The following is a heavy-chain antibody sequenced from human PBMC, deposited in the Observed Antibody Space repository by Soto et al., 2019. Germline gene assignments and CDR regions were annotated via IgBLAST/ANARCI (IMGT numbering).Heavy chain of an antibody. D-gene: IGHD3-16*01. CDR3: AHIMITWGGVSALDAFDM. J-gene: IGHJ3*02. V-gene: IGHV2-5*02. Sequence: GSGPTLVNPTQTLPLTCSFSGFSLSTRRVGVAWIRQPPGKALEWLAIIYWDDDRRYPPSLKTRLAITKDTSKNQVVLTMTNLDPGDTATYYCAHIMITWGGVSALDAFDMWGQGTMVTVSS. CDR2: IYWDDDR. CDR1: GFSLSTRRVG.